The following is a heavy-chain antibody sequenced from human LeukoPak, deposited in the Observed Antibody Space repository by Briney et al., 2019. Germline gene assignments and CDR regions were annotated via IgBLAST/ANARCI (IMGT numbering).Heavy chain of an antibody. CDR1: GDSISRSTYY. J-gene: IGHJ4*02. Sequence: SETLSPTCTVSGDSISRSTYYWAWIRQPPGKGLEWIGSVYYGRSPYFNPSLESRVTISVDTSKNQFSLKLNSVTATDTAVYYCARHYGPWGQGTLVTVSS. CDR2: VYYGRSP. CDR3: ARHYGP. D-gene: IGHD3-10*01. V-gene: IGHV4-39*01.